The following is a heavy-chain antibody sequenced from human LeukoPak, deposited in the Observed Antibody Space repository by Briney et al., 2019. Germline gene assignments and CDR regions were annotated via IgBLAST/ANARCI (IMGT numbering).Heavy chain of an antibody. CDR3: ARRSSSWSSFFDY. CDR1: GGSISSGSYY. V-gene: IGHV4-39*01. J-gene: IGHJ4*02. Sequence: SQTLSLTCTVSGGSISSGSYYWGWIRQPPGKGLEWIGSIYYSGSTYYNPSLKSRVTISVDTSKNQFSLKLSSVTAADTAVYYCARRSSSWSSFFDYWGQGTLVTVSS. D-gene: IGHD6-13*01. CDR2: IYYSGST.